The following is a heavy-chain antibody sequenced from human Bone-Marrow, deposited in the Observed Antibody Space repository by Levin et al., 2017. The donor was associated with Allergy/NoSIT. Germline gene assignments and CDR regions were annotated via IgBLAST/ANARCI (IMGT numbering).Heavy chain of an antibody. V-gene: IGHV1-46*01. CDR1: GYTFGNYY. CDR2: IDPGPGYK. Sequence: GESLKISCKASGYTFGNYYIHWVRQAPGQGLEWMGTIDPGPGYKSNAQRFQGRITLTRDTSTTTVYMELGSLRSEDTAVYYCARGASGHPYDYWGQGTLVTVSS. D-gene: IGHD6-13*01. J-gene: IGHJ4*02. CDR3: ARGASGHPYDY.